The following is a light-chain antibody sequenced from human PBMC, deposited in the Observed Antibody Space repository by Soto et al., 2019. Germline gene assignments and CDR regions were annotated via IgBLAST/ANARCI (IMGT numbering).Light chain of an antibody. J-gene: IGLJ1*01. Sequence: SYELTQPPSVSVAPGKTARITCGGNNSGSKSVHCYQQKPGQAPVLVIYYDSDRPSGIPERFSGSNSGNTATLTISRVDAGDEAAYYCQVWDSSSDPYVFGTGTKVTVL. CDR3: QVWDSSSDPYV. CDR2: YDS. CDR1: NSGSKS. V-gene: IGLV3-21*04.